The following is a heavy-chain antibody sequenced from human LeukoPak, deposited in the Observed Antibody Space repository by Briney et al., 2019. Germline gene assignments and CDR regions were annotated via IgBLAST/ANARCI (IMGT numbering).Heavy chain of an antibody. CDR1: GGSFSSYY. J-gene: IGHJ6*02. D-gene: IGHD3-22*01. V-gene: IGHV4-59*01. CDR2: IYYSGST. Sequence: SETLSLTCAVYGGSFSSYYWSWIRQPPGKGLEWIGYIYYSGSTNYNPSLKSRVTISVDTSKNQFSLKLSSVTAADTAVYYCARDPGDNYYDSSGYTYGMDVWGQGTTVTVSS. CDR3: ARDPGDNYYDSSGYTYGMDV.